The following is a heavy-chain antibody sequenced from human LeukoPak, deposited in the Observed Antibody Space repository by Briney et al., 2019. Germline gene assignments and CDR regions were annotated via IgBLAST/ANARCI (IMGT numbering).Heavy chain of an antibody. CDR3: ARSGYSYGWDYFDY. CDR2: IYYSGST. V-gene: IGHV4-59*01. Sequence: SETLSLTCTVSGGSISSYYWSWIRQPPGKGLEWIGYIYYSGSTNYNPSLKSRVTTSVDTSKNQFSLKLSSVTAADTAVYYCARSGYSYGWDYFDYWGQGTLVTVSS. D-gene: IGHD5-18*01. CDR1: GGSISSYY. J-gene: IGHJ4*02.